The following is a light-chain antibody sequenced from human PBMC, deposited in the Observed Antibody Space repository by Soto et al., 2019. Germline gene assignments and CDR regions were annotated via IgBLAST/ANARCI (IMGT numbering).Light chain of an antibody. CDR1: QSISYW. Sequence: DIPMTQSPSTLSASVGDRVTITCRASQSISYWLAWYQQKPGKAPNLLIYKASSLKSGVPSRFSGSGSGTECTLTISSLQADDFATYYCQQYNRYSWTFGQGTKVDIK. CDR3: QQYNRYSWT. J-gene: IGKJ1*01. CDR2: KAS. V-gene: IGKV1-5*03.